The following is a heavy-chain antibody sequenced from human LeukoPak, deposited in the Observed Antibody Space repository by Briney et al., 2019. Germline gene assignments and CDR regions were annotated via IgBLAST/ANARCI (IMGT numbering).Heavy chain of an antibody. D-gene: IGHD3-22*01. CDR3: ARVPLYDSSGYYYPH. V-gene: IGHV1-3*01. Sequence: GASVKVSCKTSGYTFTSYGMHWVRQAPGQSPGWMGWINAGNGNTKYSQKFQDRVTITRDTSASTAYMELSSLRSEDTAVYYCARVPLYDSSGYYYPHWGQGTLVTVSS. CDR2: INAGNGNT. J-gene: IGHJ1*01. CDR1: GYTFTSYG.